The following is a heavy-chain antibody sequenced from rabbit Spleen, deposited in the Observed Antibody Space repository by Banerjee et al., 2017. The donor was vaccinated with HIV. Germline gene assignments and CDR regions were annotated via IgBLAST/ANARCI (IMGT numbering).Heavy chain of an antibody. CDR2: IYTGSSGST. CDR3: ARALRSYTWASNL. D-gene: IGHD8-1*01. CDR1: GFSFSSSYY. V-gene: IGHV1S45*01. J-gene: IGHJ4*01. Sequence: QEQLVESGGGLVQPEGSLTLTCTASGFSFSSSYYMCWVRQAPGKGLEWIGCIYTGSSGSTYYASWAKGRVTISKTSSTTVTLHMTSLTAADTATYFCARALRSYTWASNLWGQGTLVTVS.